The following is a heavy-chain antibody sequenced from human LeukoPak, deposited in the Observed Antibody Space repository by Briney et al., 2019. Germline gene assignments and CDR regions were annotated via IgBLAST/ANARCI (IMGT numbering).Heavy chain of an antibody. D-gene: IGHD5-18*01. V-gene: IGHV1-24*01. J-gene: IGHJ4*02. CDR1: GYTLTELS. CDR3: ATDGDRYGYELDY. CDR2: FDPEDGET. Sequence: ASVKVSRKVSGYTLTELSTHWVRQAPGKGLEWMGGFDPEDGETINAQKFQGRVTMTEDTSTDTAYMELSSLRSEDTAVYYCATDGDRYGYELDYWGQGTLVTVSS.